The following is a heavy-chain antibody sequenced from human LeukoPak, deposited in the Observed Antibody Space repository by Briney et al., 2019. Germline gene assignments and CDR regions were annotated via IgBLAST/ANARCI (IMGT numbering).Heavy chain of an antibody. CDR2: IYYSGST. J-gene: IGHJ4*02. CDR1: GGAISSGGYY. D-gene: IGHD3-10*01. Sequence: SETLSLTCTVSGGAISSGGYYWSWIRQHPGKGLEWIGYIYYSGSTYYNPSLKSRVTISVDTSKNQFSLKLSSVTAADTAVYYCASLDYYGSGSFDYWGQGTLVTVSS. V-gene: IGHV4-31*03. CDR3: ASLDYYGSGSFDY.